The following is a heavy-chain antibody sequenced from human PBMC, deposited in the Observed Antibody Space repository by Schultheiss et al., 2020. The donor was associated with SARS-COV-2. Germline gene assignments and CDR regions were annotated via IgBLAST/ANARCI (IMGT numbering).Heavy chain of an antibody. CDR3: ARVDASDLYGMDV. V-gene: IGHV3-69-1*01. CDR2: IVSDGRA. D-gene: IGHD2-15*01. CDR1: GFTFSNAW. J-gene: IGHJ6*02. Sequence: GGSLRLSCAASGFTFSNAWMNWVRQAPGKGLEWVGGIVSDGRAFYADSVKGRFTISRDNAKNSLYLQMNSLRAEDTAVYYCARVDASDLYGMDVWGQGTTVTVSS.